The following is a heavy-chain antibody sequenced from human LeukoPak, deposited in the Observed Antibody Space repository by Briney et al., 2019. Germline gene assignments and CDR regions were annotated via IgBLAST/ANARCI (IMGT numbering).Heavy chain of an antibody. CDR2: ISGSDGDT. J-gene: IGHJ4*02. CDR1: GFTFSSYA. D-gene: IGHD2-15*01. V-gene: IGHV3-23*01. CDR3: AKAPVTTCSGAYCYPFDY. Sequence: HPGGSLRLSCAASGFTFSSYAMHWVRQAPGKGLEWVSTISGSDGDTYYADSVKGRFTISRDNSKNTLYLQMNSLRAGDAAVYYCAKAPVTTCSGAYCYPFDYWSQGTLVTVSS.